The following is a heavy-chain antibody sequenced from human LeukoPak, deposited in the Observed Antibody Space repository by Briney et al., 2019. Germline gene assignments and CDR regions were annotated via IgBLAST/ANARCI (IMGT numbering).Heavy chain of an antibody. J-gene: IGHJ5*02. D-gene: IGHD6-6*01. Sequence: ASVKVSCKASGYTFTSYDINWVRQATGQGLEWMGWMNPNSGNTGYAQKFQGRVTITRITSISTAYMELSSLRSEDTAVYYCARRRIAARQGNWFDPWDQGTLVTVSS. CDR1: GYTFTSYD. CDR3: ARRRIAARQGNWFDP. CDR2: MNPNSGNT. V-gene: IGHV1-8*03.